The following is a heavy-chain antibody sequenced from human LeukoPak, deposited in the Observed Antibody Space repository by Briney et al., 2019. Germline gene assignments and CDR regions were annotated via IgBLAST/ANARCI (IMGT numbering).Heavy chain of an antibody. CDR3: ARDEGYYYDSSGYYPLYYFDC. CDR1: GYTFTSYY. CDR2: INPSGGST. Sequence: ASVKVSCKASGYTFTSYYMHWVRQAPGQGLEWMGIINPSGGSTSYAQKFQGRVTMTRDTSTSTVYMELSSLRSEDTAVYYCARDEGYYYDSSGYYPLYYFDCWGQGTLVTVSS. J-gene: IGHJ4*02. D-gene: IGHD3-22*01. V-gene: IGHV1-46*01.